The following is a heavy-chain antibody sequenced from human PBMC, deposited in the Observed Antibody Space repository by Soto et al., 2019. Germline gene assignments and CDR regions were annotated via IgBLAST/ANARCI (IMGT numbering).Heavy chain of an antibody. D-gene: IGHD1-26*01. CDR1: GWSFSGYY. V-gene: IGHV4-34*01. Sequence: SETLSLTCAFYGWSFSGYYWSWIRQPPGKGLEWIGEINHSGSTNYNPSLKSRVTISVDTSKNQFSLKLSSVTAADTAVYYCGRGAWEPWYFDLWGRGTLVTVSS. J-gene: IGHJ2*01. CDR3: GRGAWEPWYFDL. CDR2: INHSGST.